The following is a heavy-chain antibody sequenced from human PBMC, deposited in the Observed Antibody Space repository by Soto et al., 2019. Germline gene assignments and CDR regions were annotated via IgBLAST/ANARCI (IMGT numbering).Heavy chain of an antibody. Sequence: SETLSLTCTVSGGSISSRSYYWGWIRQPPGKGLEWIGSIYYSGSTYYNPSLKSRVTISVDTSKNQFSLKLSSVTAADRAVYYCARPSAAATNSYYYYYGMDVWGQGTTVTVSS. D-gene: IGHD6-13*01. CDR3: ARPSAAATNSYYYYYGMDV. J-gene: IGHJ6*02. CDR2: IYYSGST. V-gene: IGHV4-39*01. CDR1: GGSISSRSYY.